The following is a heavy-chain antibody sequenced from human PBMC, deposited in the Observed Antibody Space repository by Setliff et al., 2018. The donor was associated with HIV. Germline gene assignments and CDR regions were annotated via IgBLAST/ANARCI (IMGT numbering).Heavy chain of an antibody. Sequence: GESLKISCAASGFTVSGYWMSWVRQAPGKGLEWVANIKQDGSERYYVDSVKGRFTISRDNTNNSLYLQMNSLRAEDTAVYYCARDPHPSGSSKPAFDCWGQGTLVTVSS. CDR1: GFTVSGYW. V-gene: IGHV3-7*01. D-gene: IGHD1-26*01. CDR2: IKQDGSER. CDR3: ARDPHPSGSSKPAFDC. J-gene: IGHJ4*02.